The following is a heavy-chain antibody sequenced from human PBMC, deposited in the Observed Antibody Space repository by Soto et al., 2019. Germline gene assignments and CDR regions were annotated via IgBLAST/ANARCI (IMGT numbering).Heavy chain of an antibody. CDR2: ISGSGGST. Sequence: PGGSLRLSCAASGFTFSSYAMSWVRQAPGKGLEWVSAISGSGGSTYYADSVKGRFTISRDNSKNTLYLQMNSLRAEDTAVYYCAKDLGITMVRGVVTFDYWGQGTRVTVSS. CDR3: AKDLGITMVRGVVTFDY. V-gene: IGHV3-23*01. J-gene: IGHJ4*02. D-gene: IGHD3-10*01. CDR1: GFTFSSYA.